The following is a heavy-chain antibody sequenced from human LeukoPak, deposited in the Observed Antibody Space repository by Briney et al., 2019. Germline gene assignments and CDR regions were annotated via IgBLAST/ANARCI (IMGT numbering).Heavy chain of an antibody. J-gene: IGHJ4*02. D-gene: IGHD3-16*01. Sequence: GGSLRLSCAASGFTVRSTYMSWVRQAPGKGLEWVSIIYAGGSTYYADSVKGRFTISRDNAKNSVYLQMSSLRAEDTAVYYCARDGAPFDSWGQGTLVTVSS. CDR2: IYAGGST. CDR3: ARDGAPFDS. V-gene: IGHV3-66*01. CDR1: GFTVRSTY.